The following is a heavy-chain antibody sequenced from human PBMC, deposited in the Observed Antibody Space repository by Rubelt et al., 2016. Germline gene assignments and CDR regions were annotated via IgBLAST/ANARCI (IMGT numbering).Heavy chain of an antibody. CDR3: ARVEYYYDSSGYSDY. D-gene: IGHD3-22*01. CDR2: ISAYNGNT. CDR1: GYTFTSYG. J-gene: IGHJ4*02. V-gene: IGHV1-18*01. Sequence: QVQLVQSGAEVKKPGASVKVSCKASGYTFTSYGISWVRQAPGQGLEWMGWISAYNGNTNYAQKLQVRVTMTTDTSTSTAYMELRSLRSDDTAVYYCARVEYYYDSSGYSDYWGQGTLVTVSS.